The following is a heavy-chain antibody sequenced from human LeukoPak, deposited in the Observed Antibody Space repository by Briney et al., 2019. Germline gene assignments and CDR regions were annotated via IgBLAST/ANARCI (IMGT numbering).Heavy chain of an antibody. V-gene: IGHV3-43*02. CDR3: GKDDGMGDCDY. D-gene: IGHD5-24*01. CDR2: ISGDGGST. J-gene: IGHJ4*02. CDR1: GFTFDDYA. Sequence: GGSLRLSCAASGFTFDDYAMHWVRQAPGKGLEWVSLISGDGGSTYYADSVEGRFTISRDNSKNSLYLQMNSLRTEDTALYYCGKDDGMGDCDYWGGGTVVSVSS.